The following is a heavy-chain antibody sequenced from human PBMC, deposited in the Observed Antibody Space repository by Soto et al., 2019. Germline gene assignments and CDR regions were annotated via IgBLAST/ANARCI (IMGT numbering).Heavy chain of an antibody. V-gene: IGHV4-4*02. CDR1: GGSFSDSDL. CDR2: VYFDGST. Sequence: SETLSLTCAVSGGSFSDSDLWSWVRQPPGKGLEWIGEVYFDGSTNYNPSLKSRVSISVDISKNHFSLRLNSVTAADTAVYYCARDLQDRFDYWGQGLLVTVSS. J-gene: IGHJ4*02. CDR3: ARDLQDRFDY.